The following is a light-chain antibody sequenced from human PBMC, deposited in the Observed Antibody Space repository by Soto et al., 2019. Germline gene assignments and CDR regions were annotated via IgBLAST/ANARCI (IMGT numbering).Light chain of an antibody. V-gene: IGLV2-8*01. Sequence: QSVLTQPPSASGSPGQSVTISCTGTSSDVGAYKYVSWYQQHPGKAPKLMIYEVTKRPSGVPDRFSGSKSGNTASLIVSGLQGEDEADYYCSSYAGSNTPVLFGGGTKVTVL. J-gene: IGLJ2*01. CDR3: SSYAGSNTPVL. CDR1: SSDVGAYKY. CDR2: EVT.